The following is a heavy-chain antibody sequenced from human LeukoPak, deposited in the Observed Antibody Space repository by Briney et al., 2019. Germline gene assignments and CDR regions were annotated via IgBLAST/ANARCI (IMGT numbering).Heavy chain of an antibody. Sequence: SETLSLTCTVFGGSIISSTYYWGWIRQPPGKGLEWIGSIYYSGNTYYDPSLKSRVTISVDTSTNEFSLKLSSVTAADTAVYYCARQRDGYLDYWGQGTLVTVSS. J-gene: IGHJ4*02. V-gene: IGHV4-39*01. CDR2: IYYSGNT. CDR3: ARQRDGYLDY. CDR1: GGSIISSTYY. D-gene: IGHD5-24*01.